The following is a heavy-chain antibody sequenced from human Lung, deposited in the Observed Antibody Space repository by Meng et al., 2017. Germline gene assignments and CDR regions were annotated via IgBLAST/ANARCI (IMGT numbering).Heavy chain of an antibody. V-gene: IGHV1-69*10. CDR1: GGTFTTYT. CDR2: IIPVLGIA. J-gene: IGHJ4*02. Sequence: QVQLVQPGAEVKKPGSSVKVSCKASGGTFTTYTFNWVRQAPGHGLDWMGQIIPVLGIANYAQKFQGRVTITADKSTSTAYMELSSLTHDDTAIYFCATEYCGSTSCYVDFWGQGTLVTVSS. CDR3: ATEYCGSTSCYVDF. D-gene: IGHD2-2*01.